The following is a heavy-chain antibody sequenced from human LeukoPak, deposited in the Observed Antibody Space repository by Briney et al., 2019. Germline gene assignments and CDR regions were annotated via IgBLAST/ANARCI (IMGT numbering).Heavy chain of an antibody. CDR2: IYYSGST. CDR1: GGSISSYY. CDR3: ARLGYDFWSGYYRQNYYGMDV. D-gene: IGHD3-3*01. J-gene: IGHJ6*02. Sequence: SETLSLTCTVSGGSISSYYWSWIRQPPGKGLEWIGYIYYSGSTNYNPSLKSRVTISVDTSKNQFSLKPSSVTAADTAVYYCARLGYDFWSGYYRQNYYGMDVWGQGTTVTVSS. V-gene: IGHV4-59*08.